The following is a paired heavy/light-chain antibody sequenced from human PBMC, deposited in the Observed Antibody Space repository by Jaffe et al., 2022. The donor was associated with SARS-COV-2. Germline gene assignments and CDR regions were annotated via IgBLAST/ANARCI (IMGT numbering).Light chain of an antibody. J-gene: IGLJ2*01. CDR2: STN. Sequence: QTVVTQEPSFSVSPGGTVTLTCGLSSGSVSTNYYPSWYQQTPGQAPRPLIYSTNTRSSGVPDRFSGSILGNKAALTITGAQADDESDYYCVLNMGSAISVFGGGTKLTVL. CDR1: SGSVSTNYY. V-gene: IGLV8-61*01. CDR3: VLNMGSAISV.
Heavy chain of an antibody. V-gene: IGHV3-33*01. CDR1: GFTFRSYG. J-gene: IGHJ4*02. CDR3: ASWYGSSSRYFDY. CDR2: IWYDGSNQ. Sequence: QVQLVESGGGVVQPGRSLRLSCAASGFTFRSYGMHWVRQAPGKGLEWVAVIWYDGSNQYYAESVKGRFTISRDNSKNTLYLQMNSLRVEDTAVYYCASWYGSSSRYFDYWGQGTLVTVSS. D-gene: IGHD6-13*01.